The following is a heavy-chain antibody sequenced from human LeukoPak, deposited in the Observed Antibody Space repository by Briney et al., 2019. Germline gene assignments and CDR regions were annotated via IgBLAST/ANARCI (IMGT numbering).Heavy chain of an antibody. CDR2: IFHRGST. V-gene: IGHV4-38-2*02. CDR1: PYSLSSCYY. Sequence: PSETLSLTCPVTPYSLSSCYYWGRILQPPGKGLEWIGRIFHRGSTYYNPSLKSRVTISVDTSKTQCSLKLSSVTAADTDAYYCARDGGEQLLVEMGAWFDPWGQGTLVTVSS. J-gene: IGHJ5*02. D-gene: IGHD6-19*01. CDR3: ARDGGEQLLVEMGAWFDP.